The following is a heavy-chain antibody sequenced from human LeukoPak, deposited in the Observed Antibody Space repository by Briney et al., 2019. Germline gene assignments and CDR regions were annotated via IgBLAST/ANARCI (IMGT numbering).Heavy chain of an antibody. J-gene: IGHJ4*02. Sequence: SVKVSCKASGYTFTSYGISWVRQAPGQGLEWIGWISAYNGNTNYAQKLQGRVTMTTDTSTSTAYMELRSLRSDDTAVYYCARDRRIAVAGKVHSASPPDYWGQGTLVTVSS. CDR2: ISAYNGNT. CDR3: ARDRRIAVAGKVHSASPPDY. CDR1: GYTFTSYG. V-gene: IGHV1-18*01. D-gene: IGHD6-19*01.